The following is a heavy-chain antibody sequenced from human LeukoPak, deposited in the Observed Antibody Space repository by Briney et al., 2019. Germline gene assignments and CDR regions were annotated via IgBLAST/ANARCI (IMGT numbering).Heavy chain of an antibody. V-gene: IGHV3-11*01. CDR1: GFTFSDYY. CDR2: ISGSGGSI. D-gene: IGHD6-6*01. Sequence: PGGSLRLSCAASGFTFSDYYMTWIRQAPGKGLEWVSYISGSGGSIYYADSVKGRITISRDSAKNSLYLQMNSLRAEDTAVYYCARDHWSSSSEGNHWFDPWGQGTLVTVSS. CDR3: ARDHWSSSSEGNHWFDP. J-gene: IGHJ5*02.